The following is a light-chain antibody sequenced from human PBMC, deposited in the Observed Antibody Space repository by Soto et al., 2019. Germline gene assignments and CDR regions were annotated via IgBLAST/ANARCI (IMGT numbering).Light chain of an antibody. CDR1: TSNIGSNT. V-gene: IGLV1-44*01. Sequence: QSVLTQPPSASGTPGQRVTISCSGSTSNIGSNTVNWYQQLPGTAPKLLIYFISQRPSGVPDRFSGSRSGTSASLAISVLQSEDEADYYCAAWDDSLNGPVFGGGTKLTVL. CDR3: AAWDDSLNGPV. J-gene: IGLJ2*01. CDR2: FIS.